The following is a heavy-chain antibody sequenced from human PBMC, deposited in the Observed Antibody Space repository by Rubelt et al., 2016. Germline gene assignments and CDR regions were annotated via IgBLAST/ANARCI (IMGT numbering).Heavy chain of an antibody. CDR3: ARKGYGYGMDV. V-gene: IGHV1-3*01. D-gene: IGHD3-16*01. CDR2: INAGNGNT. Sequence: QVQLVQSGAEVKKPGASVKVSCKASGYTFTSYAMHWVRQAHGQRLEWMGWINAGNGNTKYSQKFQGRVTITRDTSASTAYMELSSLRSEDTAVYYCARKGYGYGMDVWGQGTTVTVSS. J-gene: IGHJ6*02. CDR1: GYTFTSYA.